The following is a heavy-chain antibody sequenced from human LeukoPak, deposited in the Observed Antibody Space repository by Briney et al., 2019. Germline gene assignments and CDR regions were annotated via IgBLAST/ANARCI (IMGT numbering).Heavy chain of an antibody. CDR3: ARGELVVGIAVAGTVEYGMDV. Sequence: ASVTVSCKASGGTFSSYAISWVRQAPGQGLEWMGGIIPIFGTANYAQKFQGRVTITADESTSTAYMEPSSLRSEDTAVYYCARGELVVGIAVAGTVEYGMDVWGQGTTVTVSS. CDR1: GGTFSSYA. CDR2: IIPIFGTA. J-gene: IGHJ6*02. D-gene: IGHD6-19*01. V-gene: IGHV1-69*13.